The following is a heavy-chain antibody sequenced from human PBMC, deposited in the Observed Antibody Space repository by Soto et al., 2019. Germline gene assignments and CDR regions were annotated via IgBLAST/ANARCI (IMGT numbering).Heavy chain of an antibody. D-gene: IGHD1-1*01. V-gene: IGHV4-30-2*01. J-gene: IGHJ5*02. CDR1: GGSISSGGYS. CDR3: ASVGVVHAGWFDP. CDR2: IYHSGST. Sequence: SETLSLTCAVSGGSISSGGYSWIWIRHPPGRGLEWIGYIYHSGSTYYNPSLKRRVTISVDRSKNQFSLKLSSVTPADTAVSYCASVGVVHAGWFDPWRQGPLVTVSS.